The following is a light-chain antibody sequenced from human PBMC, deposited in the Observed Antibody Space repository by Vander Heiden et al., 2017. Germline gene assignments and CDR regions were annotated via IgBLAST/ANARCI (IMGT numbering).Light chain of an antibody. CDR3: QQYSGT. J-gene: IGKJ1*01. Sequence: EIVMTQSPATLSVSPGESATLSGRASLSVSSNLALYQQKPGQAPRLLIYSASIRATGIPARFSGSGSGTEFTLTIRGLQFENFAVYYCQQYSGTFGQGTKVEIK. CDR1: LSVSSN. CDR2: SAS. V-gene: IGKV3-15*01.